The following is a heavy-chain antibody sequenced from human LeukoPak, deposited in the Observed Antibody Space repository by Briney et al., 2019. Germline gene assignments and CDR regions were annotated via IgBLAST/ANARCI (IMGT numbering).Heavy chain of an antibody. J-gene: IGHJ5*02. CDR1: GGSISSGGYY. CDR2: IYYSGST. V-gene: IGHV4-31*03. D-gene: IGHD3-10*01. Sequence: PSETLSLTCTVSGGSISSGGYYWSWIRQHPGKGLEWIGYIYYSGSTYYNPSLKSRVTISVDTSKNQFSLKLSSVTAADTAVYYCARVAFLSGSYYLRSAIDPWGQGTLVTVSS. CDR3: ARVAFLSGSYYLRSAIDP.